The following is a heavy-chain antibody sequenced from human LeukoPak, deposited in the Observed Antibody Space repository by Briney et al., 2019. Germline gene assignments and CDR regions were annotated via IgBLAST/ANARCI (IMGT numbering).Heavy chain of an antibody. Sequence: GGSLRLSCAASGFTFSSYAVSWVRQAPGKGLEWVSYISSSGSTIYYVDSVKGRFIISRDNAKNSLHLQMNSLRAEDTAVYYCARHSDSSDWYGDANWYFDLWGRGTLVTVSS. D-gene: IGHD6-19*01. CDR2: ISSSGSTI. CDR3: ARHSDSSDWYGDANWYFDL. V-gene: IGHV3-48*04. J-gene: IGHJ2*01. CDR1: GFTFSSYA.